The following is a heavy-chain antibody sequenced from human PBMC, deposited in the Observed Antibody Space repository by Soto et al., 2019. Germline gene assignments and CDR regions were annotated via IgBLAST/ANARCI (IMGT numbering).Heavy chain of an antibody. J-gene: IGHJ4*02. CDR2: IKSKTDGGTT. V-gene: IGHV3-15*07. D-gene: IGHD6-19*01. CDR3: ARDPGIAVAGRELHRGYFDF. Sequence: PGGSLRLSCAASGFTFSNAWMNWVRQAPGKGLEWVGRIKSKTDGGTTDYAAPVKGRFTISRDDSKNTLYLQMNSLRAEDTAVYYCARDPGIAVAGRELHRGYFDFWGQGTLVTVSS. CDR1: GFTFSNAW.